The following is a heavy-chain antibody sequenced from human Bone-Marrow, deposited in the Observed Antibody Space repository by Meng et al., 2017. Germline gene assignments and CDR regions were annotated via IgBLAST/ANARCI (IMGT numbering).Heavy chain of an antibody. J-gene: IGHJ4*02. Sequence: QVQRVQSGAWGKKHGASVKVSCKASGYNFTGYYMHWVRQAPGQGLEWMGGIIPIFGTANYAQKFQGRVTITADESTSTAYMELSSLRSEDTAVYYCARTYGDYCFDYWGQGTLVTVSS. V-gene: IGHV1-69*01. CDR1: GYNFTGYY. D-gene: IGHD4-17*01. CDR2: IIPIFGTA. CDR3: ARTYGDYCFDY.